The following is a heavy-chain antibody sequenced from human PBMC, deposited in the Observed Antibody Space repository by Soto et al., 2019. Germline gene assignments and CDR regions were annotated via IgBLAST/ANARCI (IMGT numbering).Heavy chain of an antibody. CDR2: INPNSGGT. D-gene: IGHD2-2*01. V-gene: IGHV1-2*04. J-gene: IGHJ6*02. Sequence: ASVKVSCKASGYTFTGYYMHWVRQAPGQGLEWMGWINPNSGGTNYAQKFQGWVTMTRDTSISTAYMELSRLRSDDTAVYYCARDRRVVPAAMPYYYYGMDVWGQGTTVTVSS. CDR3: ARDRRVVPAAMPYYYYGMDV. CDR1: GYTFTGYY.